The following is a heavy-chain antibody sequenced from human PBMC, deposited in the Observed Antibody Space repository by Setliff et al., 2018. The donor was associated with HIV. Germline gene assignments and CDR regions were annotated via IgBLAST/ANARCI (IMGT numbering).Heavy chain of an antibody. J-gene: IGHJ6*03. CDR2: IHTRGST. D-gene: IGHD6-13*01. CDR1: GGSISSGSYY. Sequence: SETLSLTCTVSGGSISSGSYYWSWIRQPAGKGLEWIGRIHTRGSTDYNPSLKSRVTISVDKSQNQFSLKLSSVTAADRAVYYCARHRDTPGSSWIYYYSYMDVWGKGTTVTVSS. V-gene: IGHV4-61*02. CDR3: ARHRDTPGSSWIYYYSYMDV.